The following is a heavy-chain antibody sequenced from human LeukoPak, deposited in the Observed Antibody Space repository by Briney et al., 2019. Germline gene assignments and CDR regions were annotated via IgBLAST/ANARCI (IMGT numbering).Heavy chain of an antibody. CDR3: ARGMYSYGYYYYGMDV. J-gene: IGHJ6*02. D-gene: IGHD5-18*01. Sequence: HSGGSLRLSCAASGFTFSSYWMHWVRQAPGKGLVWVSRINSDGSSTSYADSVKGRFTISRDNAKNTLYLQMNSLRAEDTAVYYCARGMYSYGYYYYGMDVWGQGTTVTVSS. V-gene: IGHV3-74*01. CDR2: INSDGSST. CDR1: GFTFSSYW.